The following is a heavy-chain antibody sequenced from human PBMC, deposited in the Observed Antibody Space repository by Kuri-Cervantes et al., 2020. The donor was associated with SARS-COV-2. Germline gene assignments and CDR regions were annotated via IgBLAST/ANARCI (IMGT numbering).Heavy chain of an antibody. CDR1: GGSFSGYY. D-gene: IGHD4-23*01. CDR2: INHSGST. Sequence: SETLSLTCAVYGGSFSGYYWSWIRQPPGKGLEWIGEINHSGSTNYNPSLMSRVTISVDTSKNQFSLKLSSVTAADTAVYYCARPGGFLDVWGKGTTVTVSS. CDR3: ARPGGFLDV. J-gene: IGHJ6*04. V-gene: IGHV4-34*01.